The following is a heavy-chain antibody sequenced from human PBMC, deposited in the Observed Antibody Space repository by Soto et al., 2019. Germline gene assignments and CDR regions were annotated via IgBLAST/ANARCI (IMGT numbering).Heavy chain of an antibody. CDR1: GDSFISYW. V-gene: IGHV5-10-1*01. J-gene: IGHJ6*02. Sequence: PGESLRISSKGSGDSFISYWISWVRQIPGKGLEWMGRIDPSDSYTNYSPSFQGHVTISADKSISTAYLQWSSLKASDTAMYYCARLVQDIVVVVANYGMDVWGQGTTVTVSS. CDR2: IDPSDSYT. D-gene: IGHD2-15*01. CDR3: ARLVQDIVVVVANYGMDV.